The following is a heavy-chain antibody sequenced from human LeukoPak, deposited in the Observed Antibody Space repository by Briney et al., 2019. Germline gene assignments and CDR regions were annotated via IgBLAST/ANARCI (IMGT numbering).Heavy chain of an antibody. CDR1: GYSFTSYW. D-gene: IGHD2-8*01. V-gene: IGHV5-51*01. J-gene: IGHJ6*03. CDR2: IYPDDSDT. Sequence: GESLKISCKGSGYSFTSYWIGWVRQMPGKGLGWMGIIYPDDSDTKYSPSFQGQVTISADKSISTAYLQWSSLKASDTAMYYCARLAFCTNAVCFSNYYYSTDVWGRGTTVTVSS. CDR3: ARLAFCTNAVCFSNYYYSTDV.